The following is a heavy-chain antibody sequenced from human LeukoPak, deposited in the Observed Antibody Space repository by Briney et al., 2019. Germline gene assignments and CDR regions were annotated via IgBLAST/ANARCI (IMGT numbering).Heavy chain of an antibody. J-gene: IGHJ4*02. V-gene: IGHV4-59*01. CDR3: AREDTAMGPDY. CDR2: IYYSGST. D-gene: IGHD5-18*01. CDR1: GGSISSYY. Sequence: SETLSLTCTASGGSISSYYWSWIRQPPGKGLEWIGYIYYSGSTNYNPSLKSRVTISVDTSKNQFSLKLSSVTAADTAVYYCAREDTAMGPDYWGQGTLVTVSS.